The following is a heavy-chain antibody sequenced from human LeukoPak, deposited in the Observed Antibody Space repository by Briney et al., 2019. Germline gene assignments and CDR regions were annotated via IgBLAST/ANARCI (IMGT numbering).Heavy chain of an antibody. D-gene: IGHD3-16*02. CDR2: IDNSGTT. CDR1: GGSISSYY. J-gene: IGHJ3*02. CDR3: ARDKGFYDYVWGSYRPDAFDI. Sequence: PSETLSLACTVSGGSISSYYWNWIRQPPGKGLEWIAYIDNSGTTNYNPSLKSRVTISLDTPKNQFSLKLSSVTAADTAVYFCARDKGFYDYVWGSYRPDAFDIWGQGTMVTVSS. V-gene: IGHV4-59*01.